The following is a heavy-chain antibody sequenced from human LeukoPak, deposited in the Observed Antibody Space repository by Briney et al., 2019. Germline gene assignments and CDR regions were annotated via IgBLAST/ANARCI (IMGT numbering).Heavy chain of an antibody. D-gene: IGHD3-3*01. CDR2: INPSGGST. CDR1: GCTFTSYY. V-gene: IGHV1-46*01. Sequence: ASVKVSCKASGCTFTSYYMHWVRQAPGQGLEWMGIINPSGGSTSYAQKFQGRVTMTRDTSTSTVYMELSSLRSEDTAVYYCARGPVYYDFWSGYSNFDYWGQGTLVTVSS. J-gene: IGHJ4*02. CDR3: ARGPVYYDFWSGYSNFDY.